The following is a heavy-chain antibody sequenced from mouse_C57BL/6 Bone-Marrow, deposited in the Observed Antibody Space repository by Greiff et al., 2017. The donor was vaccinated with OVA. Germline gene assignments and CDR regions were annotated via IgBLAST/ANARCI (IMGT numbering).Heavy chain of an antibody. V-gene: IGHV1-82*01. CDR3: ARSGAVPRYFDV. D-gene: IGHD1-1*01. Sequence: QVQLQQSGPELVKPGASVKISCKASGYAFSSSWMNWVKQRPGKGLEWIGRIYPGDGDTNYNGKFKGKATLTADKSSSTAYMQLSSLTSEDSAVYFCARSGAVPRYFDVWGTGTTVTVSS. J-gene: IGHJ1*03. CDR1: GYAFSSSW. CDR2: IYPGDGDT.